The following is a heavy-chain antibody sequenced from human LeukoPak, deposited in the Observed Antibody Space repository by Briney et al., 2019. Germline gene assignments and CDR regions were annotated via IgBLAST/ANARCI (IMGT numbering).Heavy chain of an antibody. Sequence: PSETLSLTCAVSGGSISSGGYSWSWIRQPPGKGLEWIGYIYHSGSTNYNPSLKSRVTISVDTSKNQFSLKLSSVTAADTAVYYCARFTLKTPRITIFGVVTRRGPNWFDPWGQGTLVTVSS. CDR3: ARFTLKTPRITIFGVVTRRGPNWFDP. J-gene: IGHJ5*02. V-gene: IGHV4-30-2*01. CDR1: GGSISSGGYS. CDR2: IYHSGST. D-gene: IGHD3-3*01.